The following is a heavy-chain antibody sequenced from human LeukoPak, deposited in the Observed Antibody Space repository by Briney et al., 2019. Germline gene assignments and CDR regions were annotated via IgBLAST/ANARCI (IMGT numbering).Heavy chain of an antibody. J-gene: IGHJ4*02. Sequence: SGPTLVNPTQTLTLTCTFSGFSLSTSGMCLSWIRQPPGKALEWLAHIYWDDNKYYSTSLKTRLTISKDTSKNQVVLTMTNMDPVDTATYYCTRQVVVVAAAWDYWGQGTLVTVSS. V-gene: IGHV2-70*01. D-gene: IGHD2-15*01. CDR1: GFSLSTSGMC. CDR2: IYWDDNK. CDR3: TRQVVVVAAAWDY.